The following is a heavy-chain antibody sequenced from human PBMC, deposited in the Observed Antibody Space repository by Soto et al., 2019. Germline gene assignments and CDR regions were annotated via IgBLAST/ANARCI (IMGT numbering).Heavy chain of an antibody. V-gene: IGHV1-69*13. CDR2: IIPIFGTA. Sequence: SVKVSCKASGGTFSSYAISWVRQAPGQGLEWMGGIIPIFGTANYAQKFQGRVTITADESTSTAYMELSSLRSEDTAVYYCARYYDILTGYHIALYGMDVWGQGTTVTVSS. CDR1: GGTFSSYA. J-gene: IGHJ6*02. D-gene: IGHD3-9*01. CDR3: ARYYDILTGYHIALYGMDV.